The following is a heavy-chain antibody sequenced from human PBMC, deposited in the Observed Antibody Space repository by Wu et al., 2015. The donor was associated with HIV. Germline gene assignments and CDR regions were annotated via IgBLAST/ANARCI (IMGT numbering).Heavy chain of an antibody. D-gene: IGHD1-26*01. V-gene: IGHV1-8*02. CDR3: ARVGVLVTSAELLEYFQH. CDR1: GYTFTSLN. J-gene: IGHJ1*01. CDR2: MNPKSGSA. Sequence: QVQLVQSGTVVRKPGTSVRVSCRVSGYTFTSLNINWIRHVPGRGLEWMGWMNPKSGSAGFGRDFQGRISMTRNISISTAYMELSGVTSDDTAIYYCARVGVLVTSAELLEYFQHWGQGTL.